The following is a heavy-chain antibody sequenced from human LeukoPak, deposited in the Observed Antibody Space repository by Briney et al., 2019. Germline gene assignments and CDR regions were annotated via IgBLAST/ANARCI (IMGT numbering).Heavy chain of an antibody. CDR1: GYTFTGYY. D-gene: IGHD1-26*01. Sequence: RASVKVSCKASGYTFTGYYMHWVRQAPGQGLEWMGWINPNSGGTNYAQKFQGRVTMTRDTSISTAYMELSRLRSDDTAVYYCARAITRVVGAKAHWGQGTLVTVSS. J-gene: IGHJ4*02. V-gene: IGHV1-2*02. CDR3: ARAITRVVGAKAH. CDR2: INPNSGGT.